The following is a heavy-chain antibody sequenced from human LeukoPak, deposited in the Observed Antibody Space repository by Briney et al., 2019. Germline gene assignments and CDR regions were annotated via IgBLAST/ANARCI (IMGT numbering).Heavy chain of an antibody. Sequence: SETLSLTCTVSGGSISSYYWSWIRQPPGKGLEWIGYIYYSGSTNYNPSLKSRVTISVDTSKNQFSLKLSSVTAADTAVYYCATIHSSSWYNFDYWGQGTLVTVSS. CDR3: ATIHSSSWYNFDY. D-gene: IGHD6-13*01. CDR1: GGSISSYY. V-gene: IGHV4-59*01. CDR2: IYYSGST. J-gene: IGHJ4*02.